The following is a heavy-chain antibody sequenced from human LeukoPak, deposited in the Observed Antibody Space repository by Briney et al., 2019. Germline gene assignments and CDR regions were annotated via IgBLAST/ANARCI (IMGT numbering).Heavy chain of an antibody. CDR2: IRTDGGST. CDR1: GFAFSTYW. D-gene: IGHD3-10*01. V-gene: IGHV3-74*01. Sequence: GGSLRLSCAASGFAFSTYWMHWVRRAPGKGLVWVSRIRTDGGSTYYADSVKGRFTVSRDNSKNTLYLQMNSLRAEDTAVYYCAKGLMGGGMVRGVDAFDIWGQGTMVTVSS. J-gene: IGHJ3*02. CDR3: AKGLMGGGMVRGVDAFDI.